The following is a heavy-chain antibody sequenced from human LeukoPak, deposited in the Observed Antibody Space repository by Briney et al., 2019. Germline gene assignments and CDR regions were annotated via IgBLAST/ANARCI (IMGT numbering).Heavy chain of an antibody. CDR1: GGSISSGDYY. CDR3: ARDYYGSGSFEP. J-gene: IGHJ5*02. V-gene: IGHV4-30-4*01. Sequence: PSQTLSLTCTVSGGSISSGDYYWSWIRQPPGKGLEWIGYIYYSGSTYYNPSLKSRVAIPVDTSKNQFSLKLSSVTAADTAVYYCARDYYGSGSFEPWGQGTLVAVSS. D-gene: IGHD3-10*01. CDR2: IYYSGST.